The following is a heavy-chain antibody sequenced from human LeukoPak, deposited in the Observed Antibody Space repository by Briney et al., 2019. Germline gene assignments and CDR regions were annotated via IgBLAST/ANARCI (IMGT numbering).Heavy chain of an antibody. CDR3: ARHAQLWSYYFDY. CDR2: ISSSSSTI. CDR1: GFTFSSYS. J-gene: IGHJ4*02. V-gene: IGHV3-48*04. D-gene: IGHD5-18*01. Sequence: GGSLRLSCAASGFTFSSYSMNWVRQAPGKGLEWVSYISSSSSTIYYADSVKGRFTISRDNAKNSLYLQMNSLRAEDTAVYYCARHAQLWSYYFDYWGQGTLVTVSS.